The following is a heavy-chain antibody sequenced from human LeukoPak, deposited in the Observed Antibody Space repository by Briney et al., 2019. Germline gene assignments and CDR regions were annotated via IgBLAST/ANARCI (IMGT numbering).Heavy chain of an antibody. CDR1: GYTFTGYY. D-gene: IGHD6-13*01. CDR3: AKNLGGSSLWTWFDP. V-gene: IGHV1-2*02. Sequence: ASVKVSCKASGYTFTGYYMHWVRQAPGQGLEWMGWINPNSGGTNYAQKFQGRVTMTRDTSISTAYMELSRLRSDDTAVYYCAKNLGGSSLWTWFDPWGQGTLVTVSS. J-gene: IGHJ5*02. CDR2: INPNSGGT.